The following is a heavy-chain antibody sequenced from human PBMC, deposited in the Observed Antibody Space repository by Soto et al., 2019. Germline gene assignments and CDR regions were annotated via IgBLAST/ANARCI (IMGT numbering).Heavy chain of an antibody. CDR2: ISGRGDGT. D-gene: IGHD3-22*01. Sequence: EVQLLESGGGLAQPGGSLRLSCAASGFTFNTYTMHWVRQTPGKGLEWVAAISGRGDGTYYAASVKGRFTVSRDTSNLFLQMNSLRVEDTAXXYCAKSTHWGYDSSGSDYWGQGTLVTVSS. J-gene: IGHJ4*02. CDR3: AKSTHWGYDSSGSDY. V-gene: IGHV3-23*01. CDR1: GFTFNTYT.